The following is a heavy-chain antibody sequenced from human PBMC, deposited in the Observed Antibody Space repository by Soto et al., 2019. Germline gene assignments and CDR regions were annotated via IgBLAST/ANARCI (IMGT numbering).Heavy chain of an antibody. CDR2: IDPKGGRT. CDR1: LYTLPSYS. V-gene: IGHV1-46*01. CDR3: ATDLYYGSGRYYGFGAFDI. J-gene: IGHJ3*02. D-gene: IGHD3-10*01. Sequence: SVTVSCKSSLYTLPSYSMYWVRPATGQGLAWMGGIDPKGGRTSYAQKFQGRVTMTGDTSTDTVYMELSSLRSEDTAVYYCATDLYYGSGRYYGFGAFDIWGQGTMVNV.